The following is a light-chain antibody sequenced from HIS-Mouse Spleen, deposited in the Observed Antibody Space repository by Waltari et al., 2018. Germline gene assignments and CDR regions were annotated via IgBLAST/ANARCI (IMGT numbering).Light chain of an antibody. CDR3: QQYNSYPFT. CDR1: QRISSW. V-gene: IGKV1-5*03. Sequence: IQMTQSHSTLSATVGDRLTITCRASQRISSWLAWYQQKPGKAPNLLIYKASSLESGVPSRFSGSGSGTEFTLTISSLQPDDFATYYCQQYNSYPFTFGPGTKVDIK. CDR2: KAS. J-gene: IGKJ3*01.